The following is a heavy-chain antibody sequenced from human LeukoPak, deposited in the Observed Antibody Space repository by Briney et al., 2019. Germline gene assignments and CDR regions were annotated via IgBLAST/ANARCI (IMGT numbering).Heavy chain of an antibody. J-gene: IGHJ6*01. CDR3: AKDRCSSTSCYMYYYYGMDV. CDR1: GFTFSSYA. CDR2: IRGSGGST. Sequence: GGPLRLSCAASGFTFSSYAMICARQAPGRARVGGSAIRGSGGSTYYADTVKGRFTISRDNSKNTLYLQMNSLRAEDTAVYYCAKDRCSSTSCYMYYYYGMDVWGQGTTVTVSS. V-gene: IGHV3-23*01. D-gene: IGHD2-2*02.